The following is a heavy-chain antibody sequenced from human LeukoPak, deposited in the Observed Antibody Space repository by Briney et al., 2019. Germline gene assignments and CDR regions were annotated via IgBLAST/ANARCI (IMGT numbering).Heavy chain of an antibody. CDR3: RGRFHYYYGMDV. Sequence: ASVKVSCKASGYTFTSYGISWVRQAPGQGLEWMGWISAYNGNTNYAQKLQGRVTMTTDTSTSTAYMELRSLRSDDTAVYYCRGRFHYYYGMDVWGQGTTVTVSS. CDR1: GYTFTSYG. CDR2: ISAYNGNT. J-gene: IGHJ6*02. D-gene: IGHD3-10*01. V-gene: IGHV1-18*01.